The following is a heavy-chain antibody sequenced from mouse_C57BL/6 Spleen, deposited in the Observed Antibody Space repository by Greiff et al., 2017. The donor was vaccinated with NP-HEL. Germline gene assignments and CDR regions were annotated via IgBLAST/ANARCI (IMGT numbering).Heavy chain of an antibody. CDR3: ARHEVLRYAMDY. J-gene: IGHJ4*01. Sequence: QVHVKQSGAELVKPGASVKLSCKASGYTFTEYTIHWVKQRSGQGLEWIGWFYPGSGSIKYNEKFKDKATLTADKSSSTVYMELSRLTSEDSAVYFCARHEVLRYAMDYWGQGTSVTVSS. CDR1: GYTFTEYT. V-gene: IGHV1-62-2*01. CDR2: FYPGSGSI.